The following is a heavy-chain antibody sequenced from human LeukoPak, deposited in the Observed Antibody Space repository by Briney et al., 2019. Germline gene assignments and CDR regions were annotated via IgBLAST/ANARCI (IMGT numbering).Heavy chain of an antibody. V-gene: IGHV4-59*01. D-gene: IGHD1-14*01. Sequence: SETLSLTCTVSGGSMSSYFWSWIRQPPGKGLEWIGYIYYSGSTNYNPSLQSRVTISVDTSKNQFSLKLSSVTAADTAVYYCARGLSGRYFDYWGQGTLVTVSS. J-gene: IGHJ4*02. CDR2: IYYSGST. CDR3: ARGLSGRYFDY. CDR1: GGSMSSYF.